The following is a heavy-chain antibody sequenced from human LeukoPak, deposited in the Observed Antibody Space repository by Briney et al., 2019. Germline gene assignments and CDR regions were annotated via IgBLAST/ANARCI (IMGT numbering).Heavy chain of an antibody. CDR1: GFSVRSNY. CDR2: IYSGGST. V-gene: IGHV3-53*05. D-gene: IGHD2-15*01. CDR3: AKDQGGYCSGGSCPYPSSAFDI. Sequence: GGSLRLSCAASGFSVRSNYMSWVRQAPGKGLEWVSVIYSGGSTYYADSVKGRFTISRDNSKDTLYLQMNSLRAEDTAVYYCAKDQGGYCSGGSCPYPSSAFDIWGQGTMVTVSS. J-gene: IGHJ3*02.